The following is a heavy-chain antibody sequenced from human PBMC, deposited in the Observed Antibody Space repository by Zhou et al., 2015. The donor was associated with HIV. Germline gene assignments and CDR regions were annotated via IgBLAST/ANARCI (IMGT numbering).Heavy chain of an antibody. J-gene: IGHJ3*02. V-gene: IGHV1-69*01. CDR2: IIPIFGTA. CDR3: ARGAMVRGVIIRPDAFDI. D-gene: IGHD3-10*01. CDR1: GGTFSSYA. Sequence: QVQLVQSGAEVKKPGSSVKVSCKASGGTFSSYAISWVRQAPGQGLEWMGGIIPIFGTANYAQKFQGRVTITADESTSTAYMELSSLRSEDTAVYYCARGAMVRGVIIRPDAFDIWGQGTMVTVSS.